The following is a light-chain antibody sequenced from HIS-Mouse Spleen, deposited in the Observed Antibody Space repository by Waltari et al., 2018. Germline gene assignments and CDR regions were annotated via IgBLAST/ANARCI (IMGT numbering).Light chain of an antibody. V-gene: IGLV3-10*01. CDR3: YSTDSSGNHRGV. J-gene: IGLJ1*01. Sequence: SYELTQPPSVSVSPGQTARITCSGDALPKKYAYWYQQQSGQAPVLVIYEDSKRPSGIPEGVSGSSSGTMATLTISGAQVEDEADYYCYSTDSSGNHRGVFGTGTKVSVL. CDR1: ALPKKY. CDR2: EDS.